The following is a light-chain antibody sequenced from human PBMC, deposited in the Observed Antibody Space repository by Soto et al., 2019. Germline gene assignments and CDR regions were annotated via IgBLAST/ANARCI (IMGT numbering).Light chain of an antibody. CDR1: QSVRSN. J-gene: IGKJ2*01. CDR3: QQFSNWPPRYT. CDR2: GAS. V-gene: IGKV3-15*01. Sequence: EIVMTQSPATLSVSPGERATLSCRASQSVRSNLAWYQQKPGQAPRLLIYGASTRATGIPARFSGSGSGTEFTLTISSLQSEDFAVYYCQQFSNWPPRYTFGQGTKLEIK.